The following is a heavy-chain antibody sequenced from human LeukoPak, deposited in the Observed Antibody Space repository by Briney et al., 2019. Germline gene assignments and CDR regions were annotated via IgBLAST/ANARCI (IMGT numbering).Heavy chain of an antibody. D-gene: IGHD3-3*01. J-gene: IGHJ6*03. CDR2: ISGSGGST. V-gene: IGHV3-23*01. Sequence: PGGSLRLSCAASGFTFSSYGMSWVRQAPGKGLEWVSAISGSGGSTYYADSVKGRFTISRDNSKNTLYLQMNSLRAEDTAVYYCARDPDFWSGYSMDVWGKGTTVTVSS. CDR1: GFTFSSYG. CDR3: ARDPDFWSGYSMDV.